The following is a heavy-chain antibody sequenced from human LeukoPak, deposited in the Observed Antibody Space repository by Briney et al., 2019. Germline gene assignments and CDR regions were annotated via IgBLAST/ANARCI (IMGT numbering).Heavy chain of an antibody. V-gene: IGHV1-8*01. J-gene: IGHJ4*02. Sequence: ASVKVSCKASGGTFTSYDINWVRQATGQGLEWMGWMNPNSGNTGYAQKFQGRVTMTRNTSISTAYMELSSLRSEDTAVYYCARGPPREIVLMVYAISYDYWGQGTLVTVSS. CDR3: ARGPPREIVLMVYAISYDY. D-gene: IGHD2-8*01. CDR2: MNPNSGNT. CDR1: GGTFTSYD.